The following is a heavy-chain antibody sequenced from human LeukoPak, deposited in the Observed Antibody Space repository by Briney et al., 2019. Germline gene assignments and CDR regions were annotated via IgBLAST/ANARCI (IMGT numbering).Heavy chain of an antibody. J-gene: IGHJ4*02. D-gene: IGHD2-15*01. CDR2: IYYSGST. Sequence: SETLSLTCTVSGGSVISGSYYWSWIRQPPGKGLEWVGDIYYSGSTNYNPSLKSRVTISVDTSKNQFSLKLSSVTAADTAVYHCASYCSGGSCYHHWGQGTLVTVSS. CDR3: ASYCSGGSCYHH. CDR1: GGSVISGSYY. V-gene: IGHV4-61*01.